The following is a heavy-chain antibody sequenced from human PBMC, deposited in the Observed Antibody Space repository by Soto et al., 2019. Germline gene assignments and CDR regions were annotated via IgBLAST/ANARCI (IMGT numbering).Heavy chain of an antibody. J-gene: IGHJ4*02. CDR2: INPSGGST. CDR1: GYTFTSYY. Sequence: ASVKVSCKASGYTFTSYYIHWVRQAPGQGLEWMGIINPSGGSTSYAQKFQGRVTMTRDTSTSTVYMELSSLRSEDTAVYYCARVGSEEVVGFDWGQRTLVTVSS. CDR3: ARVGSEEVVGFD. D-gene: IGHD2-15*01. V-gene: IGHV1-46*01.